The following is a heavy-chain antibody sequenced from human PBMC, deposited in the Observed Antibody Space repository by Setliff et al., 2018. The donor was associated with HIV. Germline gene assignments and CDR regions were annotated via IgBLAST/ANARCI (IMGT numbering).Heavy chain of an antibody. V-gene: IGHV4-59*10. Sequence: ASETLSLTCAVYDGSLSGYYWSWIRQPPGKGLEWIGRIYSSGSTNYNPSLKSRVTMSVDTSKNQFSLKLSSVTAADTAVYYCARYRYYYDSSGYGRWFDPWGQGTLVTVSS. J-gene: IGHJ5*02. CDR3: ARYRYYYDSSGYGRWFDP. D-gene: IGHD3-22*01. CDR2: IYSSGST. CDR1: DGSLSGYY.